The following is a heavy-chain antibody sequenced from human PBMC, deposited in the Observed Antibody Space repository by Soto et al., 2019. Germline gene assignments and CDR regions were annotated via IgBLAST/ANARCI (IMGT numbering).Heavy chain of an antibody. J-gene: IGHJ4*02. Sequence: EVQLVESGGGLVQPGGSLRLSCEASGFMFSPYWMSWVRQDPGKGLEWVATISGGASDKFYVDSVKGRFTISRDDAKNSVYLQLNSLRDEDTAVYYCVREDWHRFDSSGQGTLVTVSS. CDR2: ISGGASDK. CDR1: GFMFSPYW. V-gene: IGHV3-7*01. CDR3: VREDWHRFDS. D-gene: IGHD2-21*01.